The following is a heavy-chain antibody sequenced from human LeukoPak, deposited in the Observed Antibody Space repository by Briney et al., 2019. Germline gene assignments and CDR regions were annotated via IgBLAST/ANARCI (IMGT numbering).Heavy chain of an antibody. CDR3: AREGRLYSSGWYFDY. J-gene: IGHJ4*02. V-gene: IGHV3-33*01. CDR1: GFTFSSYG. D-gene: IGHD6-19*01. CDR2: IWYDGSNK. Sequence: GGSLRLSCAASGFTFSSYGMHWVRRAPGKGLEWVAVIWYDGSNKYYADSVKGRFTISRDNSKNTLYLQMNSLRAEDTAVYYCAREGRLYSSGWYFDYWGQGTLVTVSS.